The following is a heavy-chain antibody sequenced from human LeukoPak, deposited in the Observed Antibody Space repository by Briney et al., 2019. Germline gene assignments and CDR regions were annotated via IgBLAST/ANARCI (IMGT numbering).Heavy chain of an antibody. J-gene: IGHJ4*02. D-gene: IGHD1-7*01. Sequence: PSETLSLTCAVYGGSFSGYYWSWIRQPLGKGLEWIGEINHSGSTNYNPSLKSRVTISVDTSKNQFSLKLSSVTAADTAVYYCARGAPWNYNYFDYWGQGTLVTVSS. V-gene: IGHV4-34*01. CDR1: GGSFSGYY. CDR3: ARGAPWNYNYFDY. CDR2: INHSGST.